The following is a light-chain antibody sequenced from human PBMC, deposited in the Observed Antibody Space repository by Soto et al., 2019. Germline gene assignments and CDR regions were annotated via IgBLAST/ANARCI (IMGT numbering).Light chain of an antibody. V-gene: IGKV3-11*01. J-gene: IGKJ4*01. Sequence: DIVLTQSPANMSLSPGERATLSCRASQSVRSYLAWYQQKPGQAPRLLIYDASNRATDIPARFSGSGSGTDFTLTISSLDPEDSAVYYCHQRSKWPLTFGGGTKVDIK. CDR1: QSVRSY. CDR3: HQRSKWPLT. CDR2: DAS.